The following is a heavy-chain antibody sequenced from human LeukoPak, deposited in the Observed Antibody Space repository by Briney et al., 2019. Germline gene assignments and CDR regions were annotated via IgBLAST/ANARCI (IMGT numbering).Heavy chain of an antibody. Sequence: GGSLRLSCAASGFTFSSYAMSWVRQAPGKGLEWVSAISGSGGSTYYADSVKGRFTISRDNSKNTLYLQMNSLRAEDTAVYYCAKAKIGSWYPNYFDYWGQGTLVTVSS. V-gene: IGHV3-23*01. D-gene: IGHD6-13*01. CDR1: GFTFSSYA. CDR2: ISGSGGST. CDR3: AKAKIGSWYPNYFDY. J-gene: IGHJ4*02.